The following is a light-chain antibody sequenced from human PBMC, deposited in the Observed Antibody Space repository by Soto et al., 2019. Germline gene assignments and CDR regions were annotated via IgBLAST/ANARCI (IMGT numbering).Light chain of an antibody. J-gene: IGKJ1*01. CDR1: QNINNW. CDR2: DAS. Sequence: DMQMTQSPSTLSASVGDRVTITCRASQNINNWVAWYQQKPGKAPKFLIYDASTLESGVPSRFSGSGFGTEFSLTISSLQPDDSGSYYCQHLRTFGQGTKVEIK. V-gene: IGKV1-5*01. CDR3: QHLRT.